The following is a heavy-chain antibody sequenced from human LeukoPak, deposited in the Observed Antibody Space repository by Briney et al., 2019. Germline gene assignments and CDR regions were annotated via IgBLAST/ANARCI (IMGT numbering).Heavy chain of an antibody. V-gene: IGHV3-30*04. Sequence: PGGSLRLSCAASGFTFSSYAMHWVRQAPGKGLEGVAVISYDGSNKYYADSVKGRFTISRDNSKNTLYAQMNSLRAEDTAVYYCAKGQWIQPWATFDYWGQGTLVTVSS. CDR2: ISYDGSNK. D-gene: IGHD5-18*01. CDR1: GFTFSSYA. J-gene: IGHJ4*02. CDR3: AKGQWIQPWATFDY.